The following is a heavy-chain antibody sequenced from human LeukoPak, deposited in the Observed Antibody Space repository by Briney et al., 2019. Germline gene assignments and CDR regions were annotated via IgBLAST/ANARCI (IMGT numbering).Heavy chain of an antibody. CDR1: GFTFSDYY. Sequence: GGSLRLSCAASGFTFSDYYMGWIRQAPGKGLEWVSYISSSGTNRYYADSVKGRLTISRDNAKNSLYLQMNSLRAEDTAVYFCARARGSYAFDIWGQGTMVTVSS. J-gene: IGHJ3*02. CDR3: ARARGSYAFDI. V-gene: IGHV3-11*04. CDR2: ISSSGTNR. D-gene: IGHD3-10*01.